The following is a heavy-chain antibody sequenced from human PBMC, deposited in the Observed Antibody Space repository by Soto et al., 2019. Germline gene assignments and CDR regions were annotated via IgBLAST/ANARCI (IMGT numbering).Heavy chain of an antibody. CDR1: GGSISSSSYY. J-gene: IGHJ4*02. CDR3: AMNQRDCSSTSCYATFFDY. D-gene: IGHD2-2*01. CDR2: IYYSGST. Sequence: SETLSLTCTVSGGSISSSSYYWGWIRQPPGKGLEWIGSIYYSGSTYYNPSLKSRVTISVDTSKNQFSLKLSSVTAADTAVYYCAMNQRDCSSTSCYATFFDYWGQGTLVTVSS. V-gene: IGHV4-39*01.